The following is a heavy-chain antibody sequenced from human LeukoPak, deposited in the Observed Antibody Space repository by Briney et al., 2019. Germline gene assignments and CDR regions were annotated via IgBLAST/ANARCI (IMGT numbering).Heavy chain of an antibody. CDR2: ISYDGSNK. V-gene: IGHV3-30*19. CDR1: GFTFSSYG. Sequence: SGGSLRLSCAASGFTFSSYGMHWVRQAPGKGLEWVAVISYDGSNKYYADSVKGRFTISRDNSKNTLYLQMNSLRAEDTAVYYCARGMDTAMVTEPDAFDIWGQGTMVTVSS. CDR3: ARGMDTAMVTEPDAFDI. J-gene: IGHJ3*02. D-gene: IGHD5-18*01.